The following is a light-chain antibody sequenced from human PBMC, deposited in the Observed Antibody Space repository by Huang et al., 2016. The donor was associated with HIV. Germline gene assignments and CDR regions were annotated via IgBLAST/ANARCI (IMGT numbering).Light chain of an antibody. Sequence: EVVLTQSPATLHLSPGESATLSCRASQSISRYLSWYQHKPGQAPRLLMDDASNRATGIPARFSGSGSETDFTLTISSLEPEDFAVYYCQQRSNWPPTTFGQGTKVEIK. V-gene: IGKV3-11*01. CDR1: QSISRY. CDR2: DAS. J-gene: IGKJ1*01. CDR3: QQRSNWPPTT.